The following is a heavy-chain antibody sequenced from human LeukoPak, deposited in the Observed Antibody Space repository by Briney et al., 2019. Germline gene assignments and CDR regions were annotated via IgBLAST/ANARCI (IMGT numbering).Heavy chain of an antibody. CDR3: ARAVRTVGTTRRIDY. D-gene: IGHD1-26*01. Sequence: ASVEVSCKASGYTFTGYYMHWVRQAPGQGLEWMGWINPNSAGTYYAQKFQGRVTMTRDTSISTAYMELSRLRSDDTAVYYCARAVRTVGTTRRIDYWAQGTLVTVSS. J-gene: IGHJ4*02. V-gene: IGHV1-2*02. CDR2: INPNSAGT. CDR1: GYTFTGYY.